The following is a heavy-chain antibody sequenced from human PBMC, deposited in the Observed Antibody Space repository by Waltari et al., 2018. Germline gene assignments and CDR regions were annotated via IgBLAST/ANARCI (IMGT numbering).Heavy chain of an antibody. V-gene: IGHV3-23*01. CDR1: GLTFINYG. CDR2: ISGSGGGT. CDR3: ARAYNWNDFFDF. D-gene: IGHD1-1*01. J-gene: IGHJ4*02. Sequence: EVQLLASGGGLVQPGGSLRLSCAASGLTFINYGMSWVRQAPGKGLEWVSGISGSGGGTYYADSVKGRFTISRDNSKNTLYLQMNSLRADDSAFYYCARAYNWNDFFDFWGLGTLVTVSS.